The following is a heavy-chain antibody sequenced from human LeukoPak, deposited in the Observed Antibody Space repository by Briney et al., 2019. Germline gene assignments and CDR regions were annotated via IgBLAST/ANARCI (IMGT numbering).Heavy chain of an antibody. Sequence: SETLSLTCAVYGGSFSGYYWSWIRQSPEKGLEWIGEIKHTGVTNYNPSLKSRLTMSVDTSKTQFSLRLTSVTAADTAAYYCARKSIEVAGRQPYDYWGQGTLVTVSS. CDR2: IKHTGVT. D-gene: IGHD2-15*01. CDR3: ARKSIEVAGRQPYDY. J-gene: IGHJ4*02. CDR1: GGSFSGYY. V-gene: IGHV4-34*01.